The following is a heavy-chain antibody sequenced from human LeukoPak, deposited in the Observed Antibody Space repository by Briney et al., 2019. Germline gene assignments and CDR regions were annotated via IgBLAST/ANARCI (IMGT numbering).Heavy chain of an antibody. CDR1: GFTFTSYG. CDR2: IWPDGSNK. D-gene: IGHD1-26*01. V-gene: IGHV3-33*01. CDR3: ARASGSFDY. J-gene: IGHJ4*02. Sequence: GGSLRLSCAASGFTFTSYGLHWVRQAPGKGLEWVAVIWPDGSNKYYAGSVKGRFTISRDDSKNTLYLQMNSLRAEDSAVYYCARASGSFDYWGQGTLVTVSS.